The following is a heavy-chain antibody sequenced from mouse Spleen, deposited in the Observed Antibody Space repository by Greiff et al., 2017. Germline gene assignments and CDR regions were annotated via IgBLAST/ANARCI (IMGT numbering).Heavy chain of an antibody. CDR2: ISSGGSYT. V-gene: IGHV5-9-3*01. CDR3: ARQTMITFAY. D-gene: IGHD2-4*01. Sequence: EVHLVESGGGLVKPGGSLKLSCAASGFTFSSYAMSWVRQTPEKRLEWVATISSGGSYTYYPDSVKGRFTISRDNAKNTLYLQMSSLRSEDTAMYYCARQTMITFAYWGQGTLVTVSA. J-gene: IGHJ3*01. CDR1: GFTFSSYA.